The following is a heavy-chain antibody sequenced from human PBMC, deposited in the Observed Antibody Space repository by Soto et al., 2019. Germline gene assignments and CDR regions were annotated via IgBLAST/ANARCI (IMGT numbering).Heavy chain of an antibody. D-gene: IGHD4-17*01. Sequence: SETLSLTCAVYGGSFSGYYWSWICQPPGKGLEWIGEINHSGSTNYNPSLKSRVTISVDTSKNQFSLKLSSVTAADTAVYYCAKGSIDDYGDCFDPWGQGTLVTVSS. J-gene: IGHJ5*02. CDR1: GGSFSGYY. CDR3: AKGSIDDYGDCFDP. V-gene: IGHV4-34*01. CDR2: INHSGST.